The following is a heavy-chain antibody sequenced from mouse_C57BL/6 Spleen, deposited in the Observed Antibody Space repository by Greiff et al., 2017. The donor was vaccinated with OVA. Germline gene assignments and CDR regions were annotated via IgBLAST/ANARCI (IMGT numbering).Heavy chain of an antibody. CDR3: ARNGWAY. V-gene: IGHV2-2*01. Sequence: VQLQQSGPGLVQPSQSLSITCTVSGFSLTSYGVHWVRQSPGKGLEWLGVIWSGGSTDSNAAFISRLSISKDNSKSQVFFKMNSLQADDTAIYYCARNGWAYWGQGTLVTVSA. CDR2: IWSGGST. CDR1: GFSLTSYG. J-gene: IGHJ3*01. D-gene: IGHD2-3*01.